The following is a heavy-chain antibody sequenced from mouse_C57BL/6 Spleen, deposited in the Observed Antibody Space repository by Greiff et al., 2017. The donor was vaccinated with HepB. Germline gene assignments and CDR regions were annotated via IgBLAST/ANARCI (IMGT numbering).Heavy chain of an antibody. CDR2: ISSGSSTI. CDR3: ARPGAVGGYFDV. J-gene: IGHJ1*03. D-gene: IGHD3-1*01. V-gene: IGHV5-17*01. CDR1: GFTFSDYG. Sequence: EVQLVESGGGLVKPGGSLKLSCAASGFTFSDYGMHWVRQAPEKGLEWVAYISSGSSTIYYADTVKGRFTISRDNAKNTLFLQMTSMRSEDTAMYYCARPGAVGGYFDVWGTGTTVTVSS.